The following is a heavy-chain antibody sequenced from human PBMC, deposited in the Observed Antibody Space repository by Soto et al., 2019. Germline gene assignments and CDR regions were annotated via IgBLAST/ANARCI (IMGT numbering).Heavy chain of an antibody. J-gene: IGHJ4*02. D-gene: IGHD1-26*01. V-gene: IGHV1-18*01. Sequence: QVQLVQSGDEVKMPGASVKLACKASGYTFTNYGLTWVRQVPGQGLEWIGWVSGYNRNTNYAQKFEDRGIMTTATSTTTAFTELRSLSPDDTGIAFCAREREGAPLNYWGQGTRLTVSP. CDR2: VSGYNRNT. CDR1: GYTFTNYG. CDR3: AREREGAPLNY.